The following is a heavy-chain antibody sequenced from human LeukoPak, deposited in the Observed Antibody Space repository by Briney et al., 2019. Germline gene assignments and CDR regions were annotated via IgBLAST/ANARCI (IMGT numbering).Heavy chain of an antibody. V-gene: IGHV1-2*06. CDR2: INPNSGDT. J-gene: IGHJ4*02. CDR1: EYTFTAHY. D-gene: IGHD1-1*01. Sequence: ASVKVSCKASEYTFTAHYMHWVRQAPGQGLEWMGRINPNSGDTIYAQNFQGRVTMTRDTSISTAYLELTSLRSDDTAVYYCTREVWMYDYWGQGTLVTVSS. CDR3: TREVWMYDY.